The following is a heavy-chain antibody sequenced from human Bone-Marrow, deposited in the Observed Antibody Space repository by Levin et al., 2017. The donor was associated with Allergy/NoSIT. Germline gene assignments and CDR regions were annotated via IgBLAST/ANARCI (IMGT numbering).Heavy chain of an antibody. J-gene: IGHJ4*02. V-gene: IGHV3-7*01. CDR3: ISFHST. CDR1: GFTFRSHW. D-gene: IGHD2/OR15-2a*01. Sequence: SGGSLRLSCVASGFTFRSHWMSWVRQAPGKGLAWVAEMNQDGSEKYYVDSVKGRFTISRDNAKNSLYLQMNSLRVEDTAVYYCISFHSTWGQGTLVTVSS. CDR2: MNQDGSEK.